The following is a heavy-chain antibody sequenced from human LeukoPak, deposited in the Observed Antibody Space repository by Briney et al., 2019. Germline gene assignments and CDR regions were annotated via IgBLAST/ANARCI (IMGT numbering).Heavy chain of an antibody. CDR3: GKETKGSTTVVTLDV. Sequence: PGGSLRLSCAASGFTFSAYAMRWVRQAPGKGLEWVSAINGRNTYYVNSVKGRFTISRDNSKNTLYLQMNSLRAEDTAIYYCGKETKGSTTVVTLDVWGKGTTATVSS. CDR2: INGRNT. D-gene: IGHD6-13*01. V-gene: IGHV3-23*01. J-gene: IGHJ6*04. CDR1: GFTFSAYA.